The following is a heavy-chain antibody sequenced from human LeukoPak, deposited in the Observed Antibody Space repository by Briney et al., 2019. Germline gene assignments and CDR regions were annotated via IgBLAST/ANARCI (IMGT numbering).Heavy chain of an antibody. CDR2: ISSSSSTI. CDR1: GFTFSSYS. V-gene: IGHV3-48*04. D-gene: IGHD5-24*01. Sequence: GGSLRLSCAASGFTFSSYSMNWVRQAPGKGLEWVSYISSSSSTIYYADSVKGRFTISRDNAKNSLYLQMNSLRAEDTAVYHCARGTTSKRRWLHSRGAFAFDIWGQGTMVTVSS. CDR3: ARGTTSKRRWLHSRGAFAFDI. J-gene: IGHJ3*02.